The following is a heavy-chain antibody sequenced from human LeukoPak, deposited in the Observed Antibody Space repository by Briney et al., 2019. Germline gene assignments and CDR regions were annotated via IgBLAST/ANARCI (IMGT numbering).Heavy chain of an antibody. J-gene: IGHJ4*02. D-gene: IGHD5-18*01. Sequence: GASVKVSCKASGYTFTGYYMHWVRQAPGQGLEWMGWINPNSGGTNYAQKFQGRVTMTRDTSISTAYMELSRLRSDDTAVYYCARDVSTRGYSYGYFDYWGQGTLVTVSS. CDR2: INPNSGGT. CDR3: ARDVSTRGYSYGYFDY. V-gene: IGHV1-2*02. CDR1: GYTFTGYY.